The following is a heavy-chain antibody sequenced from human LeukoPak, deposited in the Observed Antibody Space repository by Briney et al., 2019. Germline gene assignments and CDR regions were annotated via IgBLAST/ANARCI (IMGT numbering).Heavy chain of an antibody. CDR2: IKPDGTEK. V-gene: IGHV3-7*01. CDR1: GFAFSNYW. D-gene: IGHD1-1*01. J-gene: IGHJ4*02. Sequence: GALRLSCAASGFAFSNYWMTWVRQAPGKGLQWVANIKPDGTEKNYVDSVKGRFTISGDNAKNSVYLQLNSLRVDDTALYYCARTPLTQLEPDYFDSWGQGTLVSVS. CDR3: ARTPLTQLEPDYFDS.